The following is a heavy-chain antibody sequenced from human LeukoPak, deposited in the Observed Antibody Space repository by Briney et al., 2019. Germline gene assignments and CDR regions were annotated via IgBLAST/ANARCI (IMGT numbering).Heavy chain of an antibody. CDR1: GYTFTGYY. V-gene: IGHV1-2*02. D-gene: IGHD1-26*01. Sequence: ASVKVSCKASGYTFTGYYMHWVRQASGQGLEWMGWINPNSGGTSYAQEFQGRVTMTRDTSIFTAYMELTSLRSDDTAVYYCARDSRGPHDYWGQGTLVTVSS. CDR2: INPNSGGT. CDR3: ARDSRGPHDY. J-gene: IGHJ4*02.